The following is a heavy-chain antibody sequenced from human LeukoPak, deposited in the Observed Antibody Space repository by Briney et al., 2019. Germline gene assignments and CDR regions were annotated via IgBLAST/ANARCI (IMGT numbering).Heavy chain of an antibody. D-gene: IGHD3-10*01. Sequence: PSETLSLTCTVSGYSISSGYYWGWIRQPPGQGLEWIGSIYHSGSTNYNPSLKSRVTISVDTSKNQFSLKLSSVTAADTAVYYCARDRYYGSGSFDPWGQGTLVTVSS. V-gene: IGHV4-38-2*02. J-gene: IGHJ5*02. CDR2: IYHSGST. CDR3: ARDRYYGSGSFDP. CDR1: GYSISSGYY.